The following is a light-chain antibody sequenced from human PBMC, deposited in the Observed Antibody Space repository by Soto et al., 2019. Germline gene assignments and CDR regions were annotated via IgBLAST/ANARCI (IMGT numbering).Light chain of an antibody. CDR1: QSLTNSF. V-gene: IGKV3D-20*02. CDR2: DKS. J-gene: IGKJ5*01. Sequence: EFVLTESPGTLSLSPGEIATLSCRASQSLTNSFISWYQQRPGQAPRILIYDKSSRASGIPDRFSGSGSGTDFNLTISSLEPEDFAVYYCQKRSYWPITFGQGTRLEI. CDR3: QKRSYWPIT.